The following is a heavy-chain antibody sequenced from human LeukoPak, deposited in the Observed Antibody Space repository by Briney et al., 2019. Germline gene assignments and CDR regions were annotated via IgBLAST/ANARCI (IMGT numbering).Heavy chain of an antibody. CDR2: ISSSSSYI. J-gene: IGHJ4*02. CDR1: GFTFSSYS. CDR3: ATTIAAAGNEFDY. V-gene: IGHV3-21*01. Sequence: TGGSLRLSCAASGFTFSSYSMNWVRQAPGKGLEWVSSISSSSSYIYYADSVKGRFTISRDNAKNSLYLQMNSLRAEDTAVYYCATTIAAAGNEFDYWGQGTLVTVSS. D-gene: IGHD6-13*01.